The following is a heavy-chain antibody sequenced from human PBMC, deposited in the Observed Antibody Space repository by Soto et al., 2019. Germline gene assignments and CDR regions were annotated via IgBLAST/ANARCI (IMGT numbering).Heavy chain of an antibody. J-gene: IGHJ6*03. CDR2: ISGSGGST. V-gene: IGHV3-23*01. D-gene: IGHD3-3*01. Sequence: GGSLRLSCAASGFTFSSYAMSWVRQAPGKGLEWVSAISGSGGSTYYADSVKGRFTISRDNSKNTLYLQMNSLRAEDTAVYYCAKEGTDLRFFLVITYYMDVWGKGTTVTVSS. CDR3: AKEGTDLRFFLVITYYMDV. CDR1: GFTFSSYA.